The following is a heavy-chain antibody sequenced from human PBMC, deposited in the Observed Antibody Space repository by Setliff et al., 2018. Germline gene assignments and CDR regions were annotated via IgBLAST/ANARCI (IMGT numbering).Heavy chain of an antibody. CDR3: VRGPGPSVVVAMPFDR. D-gene: IGHD5-12*01. V-gene: IGHV1-18*01. J-gene: IGHJ4*02. Sequence: VASVKVSCKASGGTFSNYGVSWVRQAPGQGLEWMGGTIPYNEKTNYAEKFQGRVTMTTDTSTTTVYMEVASLRSDDTAVYYCVRGPGPSVVVAMPFDRWGQGTLVTVSS. CDR1: GGTFSNYG. CDR2: TIPYNEKT.